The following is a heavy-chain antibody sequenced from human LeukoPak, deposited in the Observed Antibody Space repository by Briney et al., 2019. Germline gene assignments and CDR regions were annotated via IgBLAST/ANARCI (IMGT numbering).Heavy chain of an antibody. J-gene: IGHJ4*02. Sequence: PGGSLRLSCAASGFTFTSYWMSWVRQAPGEGLEWVANIKQDGSEKYYVASVKGRFTISRDNAKNSLYLQMNSLRAEDTAVYYCARDLNSDYYDSSGSFDYWGQGTLVTVSS. CDR3: ARDLNSDYYDSSGSFDY. D-gene: IGHD3-22*01. CDR2: IKQDGSEK. V-gene: IGHV3-7*01. CDR1: GFTFTSYW.